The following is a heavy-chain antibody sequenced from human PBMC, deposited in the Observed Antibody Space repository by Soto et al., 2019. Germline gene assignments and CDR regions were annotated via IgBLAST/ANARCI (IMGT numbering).Heavy chain of an antibody. V-gene: IGHV3-23*01. CDR2: ISANGQGI. CDR3: AKDRNYPRDQFHY. Sequence: SLRLSCAASGFTFSTYALSWVRQAPGKGLEWVSAISANGQGIYYADSVRGRFTISRDNSKNTIFLHMDSLRAEDTAVYYCAKDRNYPRDQFHYWGQGTLVAVSS. J-gene: IGHJ4*02. D-gene: IGHD1-7*01. CDR1: GFTFSTYA.